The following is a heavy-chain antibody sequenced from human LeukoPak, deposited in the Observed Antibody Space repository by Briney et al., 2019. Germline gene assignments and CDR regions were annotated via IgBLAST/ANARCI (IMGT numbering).Heavy chain of an antibody. V-gene: IGHV3-30*03. CDR1: GFTFSSYG. CDR3: ATGSQQWELLLINDS. CDR2: ISYDGSNK. Sequence: PGGSLRLSCAASGFTFSSYGMHWVRQAPGKGLEWVAVISYDGSNKYYADSVKGRFTISRDNSKNTLYLQMNSLRAEDTAVYYCATGSQQWELLLINDSWGQGTLVTVSS. J-gene: IGHJ4*02. D-gene: IGHD1-26*01.